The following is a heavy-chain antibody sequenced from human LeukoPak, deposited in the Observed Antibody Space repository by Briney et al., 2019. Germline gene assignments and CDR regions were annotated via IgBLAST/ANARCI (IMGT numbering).Heavy chain of an antibody. D-gene: IGHD3-22*01. CDR2: ISGSGDNT. Sequence: PGGSLRLSCAASGFTFSGYAMSWVRQAPGKGLEWVSGISGSGDNTYYADSVKGRFTISRDNSKNTLYVQVNSLGTEDTAAYYCAKGSYYDSSGSFYFDYWGQGTLVTASS. V-gene: IGHV3-23*01. J-gene: IGHJ4*02. CDR1: GFTFSGYA. CDR3: AKGSYYDSSGSFYFDY.